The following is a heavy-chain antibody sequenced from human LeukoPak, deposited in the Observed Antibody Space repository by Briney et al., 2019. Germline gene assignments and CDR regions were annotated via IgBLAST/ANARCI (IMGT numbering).Heavy chain of an antibody. D-gene: IGHD3-22*01. CDR1: GYTFTSYG. CDR2: ISAYNGNT. V-gene: IGHV1-18*01. CDR3: ARDQDYYDSSGYYSHDAFDI. Sequence: ASVKVSCKASGYTFTSYGISWVRQAPGQGLEWMGWISAYNGNTNYAQKLQGRVTMTTDTSTSTAYMELRSLRSDDTAVYYCARDQDYYDSSGYYSHDAFDIWGQGTMVTVSS. J-gene: IGHJ3*02.